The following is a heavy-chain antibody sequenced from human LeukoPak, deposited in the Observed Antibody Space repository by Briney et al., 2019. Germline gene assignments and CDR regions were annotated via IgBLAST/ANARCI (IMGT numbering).Heavy chain of an antibody. Sequence: SQTLSLTCAISGDNVSSNSAAWNWIRQSPWRGLEWLVGTYYRSKWYNDYAVSVKSRITIHPDTSKNQFSLQLNSVTPEDTAVYYCARALGGWLNWFDPWAQGTLVTVSS. D-gene: IGHD6-19*01. CDR2: TYYRSKWYN. V-gene: IGHV6-1*01. J-gene: IGHJ5*02. CDR3: ARALGGWLNWFDP. CDR1: GDNVSSNSAA.